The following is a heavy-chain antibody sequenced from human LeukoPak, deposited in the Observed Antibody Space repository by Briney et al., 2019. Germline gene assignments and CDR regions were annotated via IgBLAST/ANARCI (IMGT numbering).Heavy chain of an antibody. D-gene: IGHD6-13*01. Sequence: GGSLRLSCAASGFTFSTYAMCWLRQAPGKGLEWVSTVSGSGASTYYADSVKGRFTISRDNSKNTLYLQMNSLRAEDTAVYYCAKDDGRSSSWDFDYWGQGTLVTVSS. CDR1: GFTFSTYA. CDR2: VSGSGAST. V-gene: IGHV3-23*01. CDR3: AKDDGRSSSWDFDY. J-gene: IGHJ4*02.